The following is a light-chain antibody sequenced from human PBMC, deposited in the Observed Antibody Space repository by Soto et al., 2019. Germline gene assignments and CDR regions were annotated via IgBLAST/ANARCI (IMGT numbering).Light chain of an antibody. Sequence: EIVLTQSPGTLSLSPGERATLSCRASQTVSSNYLAWYQHKPGQAPRLLIYGASSRATGIPDRYSGSGSGTDFTLSISELEPEDFAVYFCQQYAGSPMTFGQGTKVEIK. CDR1: QTVSSNY. CDR2: GAS. J-gene: IGKJ1*01. V-gene: IGKV3-20*01. CDR3: QQYAGSPMT.